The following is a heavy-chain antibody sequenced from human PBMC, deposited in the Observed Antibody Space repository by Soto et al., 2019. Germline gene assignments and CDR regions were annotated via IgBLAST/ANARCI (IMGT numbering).Heavy chain of an antibody. CDR1: GYTFTSYF. CDR3: ARGTYGDLFDY. V-gene: IGHV1-46*01. J-gene: IGHJ4*02. CDR2: IDPSGTML. D-gene: IGHD4-17*01. Sequence: QVQLVQSGAEVKKPGASVKVSCKASGYTFTSYFLHWVRQAPGQGLEWMAIIDPSGTMLSNAQKFQGRVTLTRDTSTSTVYMDLSSLRSDDTAVYYCARGTYGDLFDYWGQGTLVTVSS.